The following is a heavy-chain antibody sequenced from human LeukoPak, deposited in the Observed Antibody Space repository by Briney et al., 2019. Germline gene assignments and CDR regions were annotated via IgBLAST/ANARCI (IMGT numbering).Heavy chain of an antibody. CDR2: IPASGGST. J-gene: IGHJ4*02. Sequence: GGSLRLSWVASGFTFSSNVMIWVRQAPGKGLEWVSSIPASGGSTYYADSVKGRFTISRDNSKNTLYLQMNSLRVEDTAVYYCGSDPPNSGYALDYWGQGTLVAVSS. V-gene: IGHV3-23*01. CDR1: GFTFSSNV. D-gene: IGHD3-22*01. CDR3: GSDPPNSGYALDY.